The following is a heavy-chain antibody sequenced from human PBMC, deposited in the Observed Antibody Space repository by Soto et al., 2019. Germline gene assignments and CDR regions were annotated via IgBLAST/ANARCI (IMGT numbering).Heavy chain of an antibody. J-gene: IGHJ5*02. Sequence: TLSLTCTVSGGSISRYFWSWIRQSPGKGLEWIGYIFYTGSTTYNPSLKSRVTISIDTSKNQFSLKLSSLTAADTAVYYCAHFSDLEWFDPWGQGTLVTVSS. CDR2: IFYTGST. CDR1: GGSISRYF. D-gene: IGHD2-21*01. CDR3: AHFSDLEWFDP. V-gene: IGHV4-59*01.